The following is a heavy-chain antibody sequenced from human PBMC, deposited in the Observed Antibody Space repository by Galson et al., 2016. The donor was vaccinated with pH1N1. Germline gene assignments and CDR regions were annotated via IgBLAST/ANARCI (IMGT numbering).Heavy chain of an antibody. D-gene: IGHD2-21*01. CDR1: GYKFTTYW. V-gene: IGHV5-51*03. CDR2: IYPDDSDT. Sequence: QSGAEVKKPGESLKISCEVFGYKFTTYWIGWVRQMPGKGLEWMGIIYPDDSDTRCNPAFQGQVTISVDKSISTAYLQWNSLKASDTAIYYCARGLLSGFDPWGQGTLVIVSS. CDR3: ARGLLSGFDP. J-gene: IGHJ5*02.